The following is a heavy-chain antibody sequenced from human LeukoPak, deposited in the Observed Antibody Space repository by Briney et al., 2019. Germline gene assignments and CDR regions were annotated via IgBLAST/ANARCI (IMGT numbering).Heavy chain of an antibody. CDR1: GFTFSSYG. D-gene: IGHD3-16*01. Sequence: GGSLRLSCAASGFTFSSYGMHWVRQAPGKGLEWLANIKGDGSDKNYVDSVKGRFTISRDNAKNSLFLQMSSLRGEDTALYYCATEHWGPNSWGQGTLVTVSS. J-gene: IGHJ4*02. CDR3: ATEHWGPNS. V-gene: IGHV3-7*01. CDR2: IKGDGSDK.